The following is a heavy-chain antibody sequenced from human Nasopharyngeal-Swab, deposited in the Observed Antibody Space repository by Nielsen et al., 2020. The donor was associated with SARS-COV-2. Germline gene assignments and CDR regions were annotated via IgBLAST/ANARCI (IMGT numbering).Heavy chain of an antibody. V-gene: IGHV4-30-4*08. CDR3: ARVHCSGGLCILDY. J-gene: IGHJ4*02. Sequence: LRLSCSVSGGSISSGDYYWSWVRQSPGKGLECIAYIYKSGSTYYNPSLKSRVTISIDTSKNQFSLKVNSVTAADTAVYYCARVHCSGGLCILDYWGQGTLVTISS. CDR1: GGSISSGDYY. CDR2: IYKSGST. D-gene: IGHD2-15*01.